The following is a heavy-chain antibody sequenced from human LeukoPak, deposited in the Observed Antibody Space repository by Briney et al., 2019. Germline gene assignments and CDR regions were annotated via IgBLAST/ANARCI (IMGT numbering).Heavy chain of an antibody. CDR3: ARGDNAIFRAPPPPDY. CDR2: ISSSNSYI. Sequence: PGGSLRLSCAASGFTFSSYSMNWVRQAPGKGLEWVSSISSSNSYIYYADSVKGRFTISRDNAKNSLYLQMNSLRAEDTAVYYCARGDNAIFRAPPPPDYWGQGTLVTVSS. V-gene: IGHV3-21*01. D-gene: IGHD3-3*02. CDR1: GFTFSSYS. J-gene: IGHJ4*02.